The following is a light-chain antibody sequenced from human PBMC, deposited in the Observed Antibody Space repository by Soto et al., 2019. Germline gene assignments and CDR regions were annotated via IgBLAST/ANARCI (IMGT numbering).Light chain of an antibody. CDR2: GAS. J-gene: IGKJ5*01. V-gene: IGKV1-9*01. CDR3: QQLNSYLFT. Sequence: DIQMTQSPSSLSASVGDRVTIACRASQSLDNCLAWYQQKPGKAPKLLIYGASTLQSGVPSRFSGSGSGTEFTLTISSLQPEDFASYYCQQLNSYLFTFGQGTRLEIK. CDR1: QSLDNC.